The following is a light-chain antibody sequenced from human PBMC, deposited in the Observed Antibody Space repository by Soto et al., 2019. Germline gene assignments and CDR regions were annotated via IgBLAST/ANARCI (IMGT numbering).Light chain of an antibody. CDR1: HNIDST. Sequence: EVMMTQSPASLSMSPGERATLSCWASHNIDSTLAWYQQKPGQRPRLVIYGASTRATAIPARFSGSASGTEFTLTISNLQSEDSAMYYCQQVSSWPLTFGGGTKVELK. V-gene: IGKV3-15*01. J-gene: IGKJ4*01. CDR2: GAS. CDR3: QQVSSWPLT.